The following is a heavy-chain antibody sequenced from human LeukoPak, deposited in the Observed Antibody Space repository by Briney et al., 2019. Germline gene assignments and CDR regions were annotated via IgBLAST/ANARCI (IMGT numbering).Heavy chain of an antibody. CDR3: ARAFYCSGGSCYQGGGYYYGMDV. D-gene: IGHD2-15*01. J-gene: IGHJ6*02. CDR2: MNPNSGNT. CDR1: GYTFTSYD. V-gene: IGHV1-8*01. Sequence: ASVKVSCKASGYTFTSYDINWVRQATGQGLEWMGWMNPNSGNTGYAQKFQGRVTMTRNTSISTAYMELSSLRSEDTAVYYCARAFYCSGGSCYQGGGYYYGMDVWGQGTTVTVSS.